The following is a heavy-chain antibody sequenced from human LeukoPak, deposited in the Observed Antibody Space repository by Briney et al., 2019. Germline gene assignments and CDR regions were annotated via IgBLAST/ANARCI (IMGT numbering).Heavy chain of an antibody. J-gene: IGHJ4*02. CDR1: GFTFSSYW. V-gene: IGHV3-74*01. D-gene: IGHD6-19*01. CDR3: ARLGGSGWYVVDYYFDY. Sequence: GGSLRLSCAASGFTFSSYWMHWVRKPQGRGWVGVSRINSDGSSTSYADSVKGRFTISRDNAKNTLYLQMNSLRAEDTAVYYCARLGGSGWYVVDYYFDYWGQGTLVTVSS. CDR2: INSDGSST.